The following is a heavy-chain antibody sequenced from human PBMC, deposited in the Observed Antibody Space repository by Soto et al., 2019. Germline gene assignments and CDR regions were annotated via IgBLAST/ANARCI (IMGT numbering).Heavy chain of an antibody. CDR3: ARGRYGDY. Sequence: QFHLVQSGAEVKKPGASVKVSCQGSGYAFTTYGITWVRQAPGQGLEWMGWISAHNGNTNYAQKLQGRVNVTRDTSTSTAYMELRSLRYDDTAVYYCARGRYGDYWGQGALVTVSS. CDR1: GYAFTTYG. D-gene: IGHD1-1*01. V-gene: IGHV1-18*01. CDR2: ISAHNGNT. J-gene: IGHJ4*02.